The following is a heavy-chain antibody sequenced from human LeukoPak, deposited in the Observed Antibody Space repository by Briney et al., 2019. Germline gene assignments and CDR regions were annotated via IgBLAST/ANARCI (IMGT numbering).Heavy chain of an antibody. CDR1: GFAFTDYY. CDR2: ISNNDRSI. J-gene: IGHJ4*02. Sequence: GGSLRLSCAASGFAFTDYYLSWIRRAPGKGLEWISYISNNDRSIYYADSVKGRFTISRDNAKSSLYLEMSSLRADDTAIYYCAAAARRRWAQRFDYWGQGTQVTVSS. D-gene: IGHD6-25*01. CDR3: AAAARRRWAQRFDY. V-gene: IGHV3-11*04.